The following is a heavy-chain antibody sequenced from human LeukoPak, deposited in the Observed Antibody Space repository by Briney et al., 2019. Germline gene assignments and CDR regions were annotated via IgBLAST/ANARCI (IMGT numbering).Heavy chain of an antibody. CDR2: ISSSSSYI. CDR1: GFTFSSYS. D-gene: IGHD3-22*01. V-gene: IGHV3-21*01. Sequence: PGGSLRLSCAASGFTFSSYSMNWVRQAPGKGLEWVSSISSSSSYIYYADSVKGRFTISRDNAKNSLYLQMNSLRAEDTAVYYCARDPYSSGYYSLDYWGQGILVTVSS. CDR3: ARDPYSSGYYSLDY. J-gene: IGHJ4*02.